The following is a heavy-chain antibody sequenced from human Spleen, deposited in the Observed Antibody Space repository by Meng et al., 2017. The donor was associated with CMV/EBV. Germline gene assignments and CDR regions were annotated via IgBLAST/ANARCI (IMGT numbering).Heavy chain of an antibody. V-gene: IGHV3-53*01. CDR2: MHSSGST. Sequence: TVGTNYMSGVRQAPGKGLEWVSVMHSSGSTNYADPVKGRFTISRDNSDNTLYLQMNNLRADDTAVYYCAASTRRYCSGTRCYKGGVYWGPGTLVTVSS. CDR1: TVGTNY. CDR3: AASTRRYCSGTRCYKGGVY. D-gene: IGHD2-2*02. J-gene: IGHJ4*02.